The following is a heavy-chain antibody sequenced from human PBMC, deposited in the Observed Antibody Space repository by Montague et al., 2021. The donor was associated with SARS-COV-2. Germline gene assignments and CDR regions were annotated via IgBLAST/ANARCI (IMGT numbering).Heavy chain of an antibody. CDR2: LYTSGST. J-gene: IGHJ6*02. CDR3: ARDGADYSFAYYHEMDV. D-gene: IGHD5-12*01. Sequence: SETLSLTCTVSGASVRRYYWSWIRQSAGKKLEWMGRLYTSGSTYXXPSFKSRVTMSLDTSKNLFSLNLSSMTAADTAVYYCARDGADYSFAYYHEMDVWGQGIAVTVSS. V-gene: IGHV4-4*07. CDR1: GASVRRYY.